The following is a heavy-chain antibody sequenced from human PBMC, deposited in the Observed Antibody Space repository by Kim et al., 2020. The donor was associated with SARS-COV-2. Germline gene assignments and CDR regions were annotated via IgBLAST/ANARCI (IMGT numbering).Heavy chain of an antibody. Sequence: SVKVSCKASGGTFSSYAISWVRQAPGQGLEWMGGIIPIFGTANYAQKFQGRVTITADESTSTAYMELSSLRSEDTAVYYCARGSSVGDPSKSYFDYWGQGTLVTVSS. V-gene: IGHV1-69*13. CDR2: IIPIFGTA. CDR3: ARGSSVGDPSKSYFDY. CDR1: GGTFSSYA. J-gene: IGHJ4*02. D-gene: IGHD2-15*01.